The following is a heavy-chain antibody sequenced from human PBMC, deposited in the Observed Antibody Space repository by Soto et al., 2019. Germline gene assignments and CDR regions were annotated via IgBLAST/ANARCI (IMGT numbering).Heavy chain of an antibody. D-gene: IGHD3-22*01. Sequence: GGSLRLSCAASGFTFSSYAMSWVRQAPGKGLEWVSAISGSGGSTYYADSVKGRFTISRDNSKNTLYLQMNSLRAEDTAVYYCTKVRNTVVIGRYFDYWGQGTLVTVSS. J-gene: IGHJ4*02. CDR1: GFTFSSYA. V-gene: IGHV3-23*01. CDR3: TKVRNTVVIGRYFDY. CDR2: ISGSGGST.